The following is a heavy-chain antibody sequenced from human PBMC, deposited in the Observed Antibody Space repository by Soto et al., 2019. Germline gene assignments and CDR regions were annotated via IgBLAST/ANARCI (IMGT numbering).Heavy chain of an antibody. D-gene: IGHD5-18*01. J-gene: IGHJ6*02. CDR3: ATDSYGYIYYYYYGMDV. CDR2: IYYSGST. Sequence: KPSETLSLTCTVSGGSISSSSYYWGWIRQPPGKGLEWIGSIYYSGSTYYNPSLKSRVTISVDTSKNQFSLKLSSVTAADTAVYYCATDSYGYIYYYYYGMDVWGQGTRSPSP. CDR1: GGSISSSSYY. V-gene: IGHV4-39*01.